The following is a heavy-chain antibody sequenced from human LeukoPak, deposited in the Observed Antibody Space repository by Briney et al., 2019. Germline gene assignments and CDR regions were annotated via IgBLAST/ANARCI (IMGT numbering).Heavy chain of an antibody. CDR3: ARGSIGSSWYLSVLDYYYYYMDV. CDR1: GFTFSSYG. V-gene: IGHV3-30*03. D-gene: IGHD6-13*01. Sequence: GGSLRLSCAASGFTFSSYGMHWVRQAPGKGLEWVAVISYDGSNKYYADSVKGRFTISRDNSKNTLYLQMNSLRAEDTAVYYCARGSIGSSWYLSVLDYYYYYMDVWGKGTTVTVSS. J-gene: IGHJ6*03. CDR2: ISYDGSNK.